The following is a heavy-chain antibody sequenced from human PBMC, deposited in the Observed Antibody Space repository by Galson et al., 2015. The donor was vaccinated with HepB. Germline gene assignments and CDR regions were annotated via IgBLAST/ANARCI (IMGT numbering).Heavy chain of an antibody. CDR2: IIPIFGTA. CDR1: GGTFSSYA. J-gene: IGHJ6*02. CDR3: ATKRGENYDFWSGYSLGGDYYYYYGMDV. D-gene: IGHD3-3*01. V-gene: IGHV1-69*13. Sequence: SVKVSCKASGGTFSSYAISWVRQAPGQGLEWMGGIIPIFGTANYAQKFQGRVTITADESTSTAYMELSSLRSEDTAVYYCATKRGENYDFWSGYSLGGDYYYYYGMDVWGQGTTVTVSS.